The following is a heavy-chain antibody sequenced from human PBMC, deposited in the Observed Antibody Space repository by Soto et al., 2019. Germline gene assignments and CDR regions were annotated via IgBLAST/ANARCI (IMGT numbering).Heavy chain of an antibody. J-gene: IGHJ4*02. CDR3: TRIAYNYGPGYY. CDR2: SRNKANSFST. CDR1: GFTFSDHY. V-gene: IGHV3-72*01. Sequence: EVQLVESGGGLVQPGGSLRLSCEVSGFTFSDHYMDWVRQAPGKGLEWVGRSRNKANSFSTAYAPSVKGRFTISRDASKSSLYLQMTSLKTDLTAVYYCTRIAYNYGPGYYWGQGTLVTLSS. D-gene: IGHD2-21*01.